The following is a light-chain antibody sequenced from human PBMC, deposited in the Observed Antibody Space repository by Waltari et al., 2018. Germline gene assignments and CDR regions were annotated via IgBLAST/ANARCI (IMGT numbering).Light chain of an antibody. J-gene: IGLJ2*01. V-gene: IGLV3-19*01. Sequence: SSELTQDPAVSVALGQTVRITCHGDSLRTYYATWYQQKPGQAPVLVLFGEHNLPSGIPDLFSASTAGNTASWTLTGAQTEDEAVYYCHSRDTTGHHLLFGGGTKLTVL. CDR2: GEH. CDR3: HSRDTTGHHLL. CDR1: SLRTYY.